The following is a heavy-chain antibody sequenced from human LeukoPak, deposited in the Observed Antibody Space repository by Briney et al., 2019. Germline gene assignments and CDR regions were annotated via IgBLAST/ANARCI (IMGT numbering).Heavy chain of an antibody. CDR2: IWYDGSNK. Sequence: GGSLRLSCAASGFTFSSYGMHWVRQAPGKGLEWVAVIWYDGSNKYYEDSVKGRFTISRDSSRNTLFLQTNSLRAEDTAVYYCARSRGGSSSGVGDNFDHWGQGTLVTVSS. J-gene: IGHJ4*02. CDR3: ARSRGGSSSGVGDNFDH. D-gene: IGHD6-6*01. V-gene: IGHV3-33*01. CDR1: GFTFSSYG.